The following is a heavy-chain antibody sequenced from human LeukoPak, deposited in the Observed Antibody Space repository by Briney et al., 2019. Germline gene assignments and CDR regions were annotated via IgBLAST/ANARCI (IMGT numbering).Heavy chain of an antibody. Sequence: ASVTVSCKASGYTFTGYYMHWVRQAPGQGVAWMGIINPSGGSTSYAQKFQGRVTITRDTSTSTVYMELSSLRSEDTAVYYCARCSSSSGFLFDPWGQGTLVTVSS. D-gene: IGHD6-6*01. J-gene: IGHJ5*02. CDR2: INPSGGST. CDR1: GYTFTGYY. CDR3: ARCSSSSGFLFDP. V-gene: IGHV1-46*01.